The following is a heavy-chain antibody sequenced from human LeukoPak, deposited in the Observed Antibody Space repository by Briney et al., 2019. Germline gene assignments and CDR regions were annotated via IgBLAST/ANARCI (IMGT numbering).Heavy chain of an antibody. CDR2: IYYSGST. CDR3: ARDKSGPTAHYDVFEI. J-gene: IGHJ3*02. V-gene: IGHV4-59*01. D-gene: IGHD4/OR15-4a*01. Sequence: SETLSLTCTVSGGSITNNYWNWHWIRQPQGRGLEWIGYIYYSGSTNYNPSLRSRVTIAVDKSNNQVSLKLSSVTAADAAMYYCARDKSGPTAHYDVFEIWGQGTMVTVSS. CDR1: GGSITNNY.